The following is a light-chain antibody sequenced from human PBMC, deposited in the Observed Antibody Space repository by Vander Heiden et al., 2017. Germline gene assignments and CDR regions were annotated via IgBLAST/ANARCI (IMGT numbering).Light chain of an antibody. CDR2: DDS. CDR1: NIGGRT. Sequence: SYVLTEPPSVSVAPGQTASITCGGDNIGGRTDHWSQLKPGQAPHMVVFDDSDRPSGIPERFSGSKSRNTATLTISRVEAGDEADYYCQVWDTNSDLVFVPGTKVSVL. J-gene: IGLJ1*01. V-gene: IGLV3-21*02. CDR3: QVWDTNSDLV.